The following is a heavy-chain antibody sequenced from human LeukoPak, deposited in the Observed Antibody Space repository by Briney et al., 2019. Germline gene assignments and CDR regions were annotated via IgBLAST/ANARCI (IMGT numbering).Heavy chain of an antibody. D-gene: IGHD6-13*01. Sequence: GGSLRLSCAASGFTFSSYAMSWVRQAPGKGLEWVSAISGSGGSTYYADSVKGRFTISRDNSKNTLCLQMNSLRAEDTAVYYCVIPIAAGQFDCWGQGTLVTVSS. J-gene: IGHJ4*02. CDR2: ISGSGGST. CDR1: GFTFSSYA. V-gene: IGHV3-23*01. CDR3: VIPIAAGQFDC.